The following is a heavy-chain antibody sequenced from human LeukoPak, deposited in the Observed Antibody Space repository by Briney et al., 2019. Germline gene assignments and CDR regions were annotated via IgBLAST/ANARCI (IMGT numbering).Heavy chain of an antibody. Sequence: GGSLRLSCAASGFTFSGSAIHWVRQSSGKGLEWVGQIDKKDKGYATATAYAASVKGRFTISRDDSKNTAYLQMNSLITEDTAVYYCTRQSDDCSSSICYHIGSWGQGTLVTVSS. D-gene: IGHD2-2*01. CDR1: GFTFSGSA. CDR3: TRQSDDCSSSICYHIGS. CDR2: IDKKDKGYATAT. V-gene: IGHV3-73*01. J-gene: IGHJ5*01.